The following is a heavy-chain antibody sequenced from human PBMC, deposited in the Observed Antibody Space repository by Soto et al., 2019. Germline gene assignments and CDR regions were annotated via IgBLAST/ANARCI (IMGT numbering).Heavy chain of an antibody. D-gene: IGHD3-16*02. Sequence: GASVKVSCKASGFTFTGSAVQWVRQARGQRLEWIGWIVVGSGNTNYAQKFQDWVTMTRDTSISTAYMELSRLRSDDTAVYYCARGKSGVITFGGVIGDDAFDIWGQGTMVTVSS. CDR2: IVVGSGNT. CDR1: GFTFTGSA. CDR3: ARGKSGVITFGGVIGDDAFDI. V-gene: IGHV1-58*01. J-gene: IGHJ3*02.